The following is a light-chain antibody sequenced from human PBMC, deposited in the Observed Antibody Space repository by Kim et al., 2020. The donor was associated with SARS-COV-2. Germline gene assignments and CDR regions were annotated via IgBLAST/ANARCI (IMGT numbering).Light chain of an antibody. J-gene: IGKJ1*01. Sequence: AFVGDTVTITCRASQGISGWFSWYQQKPQRAPKLLIYAASNLQSGVPSKFSGSGSGTDFSLTISRLQTEDSATYYCQQTNSVPRTFGEGTKMGIK. V-gene: IGKV1-12*01. CDR2: AAS. CDR1: QGISGW. CDR3: QQTNSVPRT.